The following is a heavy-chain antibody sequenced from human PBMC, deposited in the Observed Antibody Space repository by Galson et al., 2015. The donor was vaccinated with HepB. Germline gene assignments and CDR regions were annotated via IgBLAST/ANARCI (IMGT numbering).Heavy chain of an antibody. Sequence: SLRLSCAASGFTFSSYAMHWVRQAPGKGLAWVAVISFDESTRNYADSVKGRFTISRDNSKNTLYLQMNSLRAEDTAVYYCARDQQTGYSSGWYYYWGQGTLVTVSS. J-gene: IGHJ4*02. V-gene: IGHV3-30*04. CDR1: GFTFSSYA. CDR3: ARDQQTGYSSGWYYY. CDR2: ISFDESTR. D-gene: IGHD6-19*01.